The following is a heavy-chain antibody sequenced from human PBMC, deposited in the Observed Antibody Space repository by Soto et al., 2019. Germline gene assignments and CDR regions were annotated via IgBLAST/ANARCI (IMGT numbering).Heavy chain of an antibody. CDR3: LGSGTASS. D-gene: IGHD1-1*01. CDR1: GFTSSNHW. J-gene: IGHJ5*02. V-gene: IGHV3-7*01. Sequence: LRLSCAASGFTSSNHWMNWVRQAPGKGLEWVANIKPDGSAKYYADSVRGRFTISRDNAKNSVNLQMDSLRAEDTALYYCLGSGTASSWGQGTPVTVS. CDR2: IKPDGSAK.